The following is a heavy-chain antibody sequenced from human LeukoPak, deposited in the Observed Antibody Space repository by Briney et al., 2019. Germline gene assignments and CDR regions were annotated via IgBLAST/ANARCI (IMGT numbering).Heavy chain of an antibody. CDR2: IYTSGST. V-gene: IGHV4-59*10. Sequence: SETLSLTCAVYGGSFSGYYWNWIRQPAGKGLEWIGRIYTSGSTNYNPSLKSRVTMSVDTSKNQFSLKLISVTAADTAVYYCAIFSGSYWGQGTLVTVSS. D-gene: IGHD3-3*02. J-gene: IGHJ4*02. CDR1: GGSFSGYY. CDR3: AIFSGSY.